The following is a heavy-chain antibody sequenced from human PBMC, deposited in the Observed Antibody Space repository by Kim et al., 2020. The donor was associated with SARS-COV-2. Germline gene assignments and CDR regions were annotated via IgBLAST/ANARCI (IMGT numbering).Heavy chain of an antibody. J-gene: IGHJ4*02. CDR1: GFTFSNAW. V-gene: IGHV3-15*01. D-gene: IGHD6-13*01. CDR2: IKSKTDGGTT. CDR3: TTLLGSLAFTACLYN. Sequence: GGSLRLSCAASGFTFSNAWMSWVRQAPGKGLEWVGRIKSKTDGGTTDYAAPVKGRFTISRDDSKNTLYLQMNSLKTEDTAVYYCTTLLGSLAFTACLYNWGQGTLVTVSS.